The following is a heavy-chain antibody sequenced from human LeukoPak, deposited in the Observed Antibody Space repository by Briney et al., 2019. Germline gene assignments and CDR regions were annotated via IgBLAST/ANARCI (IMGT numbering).Heavy chain of an antibody. Sequence: GGSLRLSCAASGFTFSIYAMSWARQAPGKGLEWVSGLSGSGASTYYADSVKGRFTISRDNSKNTLYLQMNSLRAEDTAVYSCAKETDYNYIYYFDYWGQGTLVTVSS. J-gene: IGHJ4*02. CDR1: GFTFSIYA. V-gene: IGHV3-23*01. CDR3: AKETDYNYIYYFDY. D-gene: IGHD5-24*01. CDR2: LSGSGAST.